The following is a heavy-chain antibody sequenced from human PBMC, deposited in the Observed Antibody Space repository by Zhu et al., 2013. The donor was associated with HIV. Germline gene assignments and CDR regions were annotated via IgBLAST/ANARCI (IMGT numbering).Heavy chain of an antibody. J-gene: IGHJ6*02. Sequence: QVQLVQSGAEVKKPGSSVKVSCKASGGTFRNFAISWVRQAPGQGLEWMGGIIPIFRTADYTQKFQGRVTITADESTSTAYMELSSLRSEDTAVYYCARDEYYDTGDYYYYGMDVWGQGTTVTVSS. V-gene: IGHV1-69*01. D-gene: IGHD3-22*01. CDR2: IIPIFRTA. CDR1: GGTFRNFA. CDR3: ARDEYYDTGDYYYYGMDV.